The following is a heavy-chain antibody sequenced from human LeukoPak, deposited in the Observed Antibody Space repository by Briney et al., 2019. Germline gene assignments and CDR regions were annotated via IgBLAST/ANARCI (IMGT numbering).Heavy chain of an antibody. CDR3: ARGEGFGELLSPYHFDY. Sequence: SETLSLTCAVYGGSFSGHYWSWIRQPPGKGLEWIGEINHSGSTNYNPSLKSRVTISVDTSKNQFSLKLSSVTAVDTAVYYCARGEGFGELLSPYHFDYWGQGTLVTVSS. V-gene: IGHV4-34*01. CDR2: INHSGST. D-gene: IGHD3-10*01. CDR1: GGSFSGHY. J-gene: IGHJ4*02.